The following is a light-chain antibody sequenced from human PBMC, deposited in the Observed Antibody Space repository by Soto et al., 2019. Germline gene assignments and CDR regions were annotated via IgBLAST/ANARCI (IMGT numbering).Light chain of an antibody. CDR2: GAS. J-gene: IGKJ1*01. V-gene: IGKV3-20*01. Sequence: EVVLTQSPGTLSLSPGDTATLSCRATQSISSGHLAWYQQKPGQAPRLLIYGASSSSTGIQGRFSAIGSGADFTLTITGLQPEDFAVYYCQHYGSSTRTSGQGTKVELK. CDR3: QHYGSSTRT. CDR1: QSISSGH.